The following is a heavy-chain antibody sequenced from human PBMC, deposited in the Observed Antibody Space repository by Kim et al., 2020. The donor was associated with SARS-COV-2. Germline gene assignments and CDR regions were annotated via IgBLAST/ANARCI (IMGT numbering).Heavy chain of an antibody. D-gene: IGHD1-26*01. CDR2: IYHNGRT. V-gene: IGHV4-61*01. CDR3: ARVGLYSGSYYFDF. Sequence: SETLSLTCTVSGDSVSSNSYYWSWIRQPPGKGLEWIGYIYHNGRTNDNPSLKSRVTVSVDTSKNQFSLRLRSVTAAVTAVYYCARVGLYSGSYYFDFWGQGTLVAVS. J-gene: IGHJ4*02. CDR1: GDSVSSNSYY.